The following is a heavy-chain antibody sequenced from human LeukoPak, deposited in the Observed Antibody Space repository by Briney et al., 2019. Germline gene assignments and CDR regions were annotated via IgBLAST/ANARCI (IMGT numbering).Heavy chain of an antibody. J-gene: IGHJ4*02. D-gene: IGHD6-19*01. V-gene: IGHV1-69*13. CDR2: IIPIFGTA. Sequence: GASVKVSCKASGGTFSSYAISWVRQAPGQGLEWMGGIIPIFGTANYAQKFQGRVTITADESTSTAYMELSSLRSEDTAVYYCARGAVAEVYYFDYWGQGTLVTVSS. CDR1: GGTFSSYA. CDR3: ARGAVAEVYYFDY.